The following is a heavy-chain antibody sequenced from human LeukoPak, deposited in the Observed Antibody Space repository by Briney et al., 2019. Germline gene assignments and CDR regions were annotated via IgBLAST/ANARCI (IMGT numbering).Heavy chain of an antibody. CDR1: GFTFNYAW. Sequence: PGGSLRLSCAASGFTFNYAWMSWVRQVPGKGLEWVGQTVSEIDGGTADYAAPVKGRFTISRDDSKSTLYLQMNSLKIEDTAVYYCTTDEDWNYARKDVWGQGATVIVSS. D-gene: IGHD1-7*01. CDR2: TVSEIDGGTA. V-gene: IGHV3-15*04. CDR3: TTDEDWNYARKDV. J-gene: IGHJ6*02.